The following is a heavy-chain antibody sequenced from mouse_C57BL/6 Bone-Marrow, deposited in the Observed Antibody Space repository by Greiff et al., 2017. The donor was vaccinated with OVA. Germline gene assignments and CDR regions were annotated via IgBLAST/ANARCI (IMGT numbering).Heavy chain of an antibody. CDR3: ARWDYGSTLYFDV. V-gene: IGHV1-26*01. CDR1: GYTFTDYY. J-gene: IGHJ1*03. CDR2: INPNNGGT. D-gene: IGHD1-1*01. Sequence: EVQLQQSGPELVKPGASVKISCKASGYTFTDYYMNWVKQSHGKSLEWIGDINPNNGGTSYNQKFKGKATLTVDKSSSTAYMELRSLTSEDSAVYYCARWDYGSTLYFDVWGTGTTVTVSS.